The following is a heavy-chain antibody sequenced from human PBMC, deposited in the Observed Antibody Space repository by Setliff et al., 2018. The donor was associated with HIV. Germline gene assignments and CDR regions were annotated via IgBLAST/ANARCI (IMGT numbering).Heavy chain of an antibody. CDR1: GFTFSDYY. Sequence: GGSLRLSCAASGFTFSDYYMSWIRQAPGKGLEWVSYISSSGSYIYDADSLKGRFTISRDNAKNSLYLQMNSLRVEDTAVYYCSRDRVPYCSGDNCYDFDYWGQGTLVTVSS. J-gene: IGHJ4*02. CDR2: ISSSGSYI. CDR3: SRDRVPYCSGDNCYDFDY. D-gene: IGHD2-15*01. V-gene: IGHV3-11*04.